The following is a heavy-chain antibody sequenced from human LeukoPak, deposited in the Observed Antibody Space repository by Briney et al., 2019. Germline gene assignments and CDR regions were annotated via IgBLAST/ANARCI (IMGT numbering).Heavy chain of an antibody. CDR1: AYTFTSYG. Sequence: ASVKVSCRASAYTFTSYGISWVRQAPGQGLEWMGWISTYNGNTNYAQKVQARVTITTDTSTNTAYMELRSLRSDDTAVYYCARISGYSYGPRFDYFDYWGQGTLVTVSS. D-gene: IGHD5-18*01. CDR3: ARISGYSYGPRFDYFDY. V-gene: IGHV1-18*01. J-gene: IGHJ4*02. CDR2: ISTYNGNT.